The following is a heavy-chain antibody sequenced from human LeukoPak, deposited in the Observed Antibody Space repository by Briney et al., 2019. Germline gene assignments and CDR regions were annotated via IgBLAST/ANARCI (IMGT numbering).Heavy chain of an antibody. D-gene: IGHD2-2*01. V-gene: IGHV4-38-2*02. CDR3: ARVRGYCSSTICYRYYFDY. CDR2: IYHSGST. J-gene: IGHJ4*02. CDR1: GYSISSGYY. Sequence: SETLSLTCTVSGYSISSGYYWGWIRQPPGNGLEWIGTIYHSGSTYYNPSLKSRVTISVDTSKNQFSLKLTSVTAADTAVYYCARVRGYCSSTICYRYYFDYWGQGTLVTVSS.